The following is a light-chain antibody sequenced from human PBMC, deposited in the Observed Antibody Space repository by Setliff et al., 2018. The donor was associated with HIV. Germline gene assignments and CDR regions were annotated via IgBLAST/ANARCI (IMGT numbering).Light chain of an antibody. CDR2: DVS. J-gene: IGLJ1*01. CDR1: SSDIGGYNY. Sequence: QSALAQPASVSGSPGQSITISCTGTSSDIGGYNYVSWYQQHPGKAPKLMIYDVSKRSSGVSNRFSGSKSGNTASLTISGLQAEDEADYYCSSYTSSSTYGFGTGTKVTVL. CDR3: SSYTSSSTYG. V-gene: IGLV2-14*01.